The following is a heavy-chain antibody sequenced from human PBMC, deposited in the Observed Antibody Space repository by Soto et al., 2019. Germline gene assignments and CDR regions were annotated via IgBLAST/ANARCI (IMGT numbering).Heavy chain of an antibody. CDR1: GGPFNSGAYS. D-gene: IGHD3-9*01. Sequence: SETLSLTCTVSGGPFNSGAYSWIWLRQPPGKGLEWIGSIYYTGSTNFNPSLKSRVTISMDTSKNQFSLNLKSVTTADTAVYYCARARLTFAYGMDVWGQGATVTVSS. CDR3: ARARLTFAYGMDV. J-gene: IGHJ6*02. CDR2: IYYTGST. V-gene: IGHV4-61*08.